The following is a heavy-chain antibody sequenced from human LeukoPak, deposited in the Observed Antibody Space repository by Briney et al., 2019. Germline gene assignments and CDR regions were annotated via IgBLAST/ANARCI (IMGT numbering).Heavy chain of an antibody. J-gene: IGHJ5*02. D-gene: IGHD6-6*01. CDR3: ARLWTTSSIAAREAEINWFDP. CDR1: GGSFSGYY. Sequence: SETLSLTCAVYGGSFSGYYGSWIRQPPGKGLEWIGEINHSGSTNYNPSLKSRVTISVDTSKNQFSLKLSSVTAADTAVYYCARLWTTSSIAAREAEINWFDPWGQGTLVTVSS. CDR2: INHSGST. V-gene: IGHV4-34*01.